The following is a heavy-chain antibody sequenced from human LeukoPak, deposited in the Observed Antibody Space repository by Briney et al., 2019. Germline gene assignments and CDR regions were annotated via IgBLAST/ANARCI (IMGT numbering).Heavy chain of an antibody. CDR2: VSYSGST. D-gene: IGHD3-10*01. CDR3: ARHYYNSESFFDK. J-gene: IGHJ4*02. Sequence: PSETLSLTCTVSGDSISTYYWSWIRQPPGKGLDWIGFVSYSGSTNYNPSLRSRVTISVDTSKNQFPLKLTSVTAADTAVYYCARHYYNSESFFDKWGQGTLVAVSS. V-gene: IGHV4-59*01. CDR1: GDSISTYY.